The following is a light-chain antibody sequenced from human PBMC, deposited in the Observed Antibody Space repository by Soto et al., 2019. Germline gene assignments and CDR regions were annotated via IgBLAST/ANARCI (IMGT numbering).Light chain of an antibody. CDR2: EVS. CDR1: STDVGGYNY. Sequence: QSALTQPPSASGSAGQSVTISCTGTSTDVGGYNYVSWYQQHPDKAPKLMIYEVSKRPSGVPDRFSGSKSGNTASLTVSGLQAEDEADYYCSSYAGNNIHYVFGTGTKLTVL. V-gene: IGLV2-8*01. CDR3: SSYAGNNIHYV. J-gene: IGLJ1*01.